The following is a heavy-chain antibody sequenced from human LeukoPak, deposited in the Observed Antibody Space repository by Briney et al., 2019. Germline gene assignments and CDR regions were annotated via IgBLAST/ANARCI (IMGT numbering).Heavy chain of an antibody. CDR3: ARAGRYSTVPSL. J-gene: IGHJ4*02. V-gene: IGHV4-4*07. CDR2: IYPSGSS. Sequence: SETLSLTCTVSGGSISSYYWSWIRQPAGKGLEWIGHIYPSGSSNYNPSLKSRVTMSVDTSKNQFSLKLSSVTAADTAVYYRARAGRYSTVPSLWGQGTLVTVSS. D-gene: IGHD6-13*01. CDR1: GGSISSYY.